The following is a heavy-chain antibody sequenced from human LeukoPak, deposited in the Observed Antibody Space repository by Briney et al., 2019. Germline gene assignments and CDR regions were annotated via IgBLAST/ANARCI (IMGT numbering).Heavy chain of an antibody. V-gene: IGHV4-34*01. J-gene: IGHJ4*02. CDR3: ARAAGYYDILTGYIERYYFDY. CDR1: GGSISSYY. Sequence: PSETLSLTCTVSGGSISSYYWSWIRQPPGKGLEWIGEINHSGSTNYNPSLKSRVTISVDTSKNQFSLKLSSVTAADTAVYYCARAAGYYDILTGYIERYYFDYWGQGTLVTVSS. CDR2: INHSGST. D-gene: IGHD3-9*01.